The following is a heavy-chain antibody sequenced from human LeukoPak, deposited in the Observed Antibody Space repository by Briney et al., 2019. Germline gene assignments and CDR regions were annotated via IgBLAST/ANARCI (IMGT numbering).Heavy chain of an antibody. CDR3: TRGMLRQPPDY. D-gene: IGHD3-10*02. Sequence: PGGSLGLSGAASGFTFNSYSMHWVRQAPGKGLEWVTAISDDETYKFYADSVKGRFTISRDNSKNTLYLQMNSLRVEDTAIYYCTRGMLRQPPDYWGQGMLVTVSS. V-gene: IGHV3-30-3*01. CDR1: GFTFNSYS. CDR2: ISDDETYK. J-gene: IGHJ4*02.